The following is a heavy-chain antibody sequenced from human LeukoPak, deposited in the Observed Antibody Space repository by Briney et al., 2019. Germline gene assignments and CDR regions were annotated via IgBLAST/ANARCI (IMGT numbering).Heavy chain of an antibody. CDR3: ARDSGNFHYDMDV. D-gene: IGHD3-10*01. Sequence: ASVKVSCKTSGYSFNSHHVHWVRQAPGQGLDWMGVKFSHDGTTSYTQNFQGRLTMTRDTSTSTVYMELSSLRSEDTAVYYCARDSGNFHYDMDVWGQGTTVIVSS. V-gene: IGHV1-46*02. CDR1: GYSFNSHH. J-gene: IGHJ6*02. CDR2: KFSHDGTT.